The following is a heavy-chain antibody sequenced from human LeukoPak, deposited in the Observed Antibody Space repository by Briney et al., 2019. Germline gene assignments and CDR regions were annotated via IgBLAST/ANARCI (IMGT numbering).Heavy chain of an antibody. D-gene: IGHD6-13*01. CDR1: GGSISSYY. V-gene: IGHV4-59*01. Sequence: PSETLSLTCTVSGGSISSYYWSWIRQPPGKGLEWIAYIDYRGSTTYNPSLKSRVTISVDTSRNQFSLKLSSVTAADTAVYYCARGLSSSWSLGAFDIWGQGTMVTVSS. CDR2: IDYRGST. J-gene: IGHJ3*02. CDR3: ARGLSSSWSLGAFDI.